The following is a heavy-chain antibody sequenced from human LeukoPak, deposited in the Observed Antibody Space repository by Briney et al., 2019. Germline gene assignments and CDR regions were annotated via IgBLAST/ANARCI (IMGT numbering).Heavy chain of an antibody. J-gene: IGHJ5*02. D-gene: IGHD6-13*01. Sequence: GGSLRLSCTASGFNFNDYAMHWVRQAPGKGLEWVSGISWNRNTIGYADSVRGRFNIFRDDDKNSLYLQMNSLRAEDTAVYYCARVQKGIAAAGTGGGWFEPWGQGTLVTVS. CDR2: ISWNRNTI. V-gene: IGHV3-9*01. CDR3: ARVQKGIAAAGTGGGWFEP. CDR1: GFNFNDYA.